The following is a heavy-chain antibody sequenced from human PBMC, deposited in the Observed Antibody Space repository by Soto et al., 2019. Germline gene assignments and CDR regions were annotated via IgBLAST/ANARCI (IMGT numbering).Heavy chain of an antibody. CDR2: IYSGGNT. CDR3: AREVRVRGFAFDI. V-gene: IGHV3-66*01. D-gene: IGHD3-3*01. CDR1: GFTVSSNY. Sequence: PGGSXRLSCAASGFTVSSNYMNWVRQAPGKGLEWVSFIYSGGNTYYADSVKGRFTISRDNSKNMLYLQMNSLRVEDTAVYYCAREVRVRGFAFDIWGQGTMVTVSS. J-gene: IGHJ3*02.